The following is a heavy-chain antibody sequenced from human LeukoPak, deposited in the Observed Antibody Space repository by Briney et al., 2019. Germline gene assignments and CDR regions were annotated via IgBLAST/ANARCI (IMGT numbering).Heavy chain of an antibody. CDR3: AKSGCGGTCYSYFDY. Sequence: GGSLRLSCAASGFTFSSHAMSWVRQAPGKGLEWVSGISGSGASSYYADSVKGRFTISRDNSKNTLYLQMNSLRAEDTAVYYCAKSGCGGTCYSYFDYWGQGTLVTVSS. D-gene: IGHD2-15*01. CDR2: ISGSGASS. J-gene: IGHJ4*02. V-gene: IGHV3-23*01. CDR1: GFTFSSHA.